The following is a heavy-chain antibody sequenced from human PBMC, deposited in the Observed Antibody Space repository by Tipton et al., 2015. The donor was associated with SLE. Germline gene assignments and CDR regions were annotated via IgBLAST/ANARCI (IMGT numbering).Heavy chain of an antibody. V-gene: IGHV4-61*02. CDR2: LYSSGST. Sequence: TLSLTCSVSGDSINNGNYYWNWIRQPAGKELEWIGRLYSSGSTDYNPSLKSRVTISMDTSKNHFSLHLSSVTPADTAVYYCARLLRDGYNVGFDYWGQGALVTVSS. CDR1: GDSINNGNYY. J-gene: IGHJ4*02. D-gene: IGHD5-24*01. CDR3: ARLLRDGYNVGFDY.